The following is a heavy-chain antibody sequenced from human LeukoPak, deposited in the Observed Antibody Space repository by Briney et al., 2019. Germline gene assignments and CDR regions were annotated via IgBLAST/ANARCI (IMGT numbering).Heavy chain of an antibody. Sequence: GSLRLSCAASGFTFSSYWMSWVRQAPGKGLEWVANIKQDGSEKYYVDSVKGRFTISRDNAKNSLYLQMNSLRAEDMALYYCAKTGEGWYFDLWGRGTLVTVSS. CDR2: IKQDGSEK. CDR3: AKTGEGWYFDL. CDR1: GFTFSSYW. V-gene: IGHV3-7*03. D-gene: IGHD7-27*01. J-gene: IGHJ2*01.